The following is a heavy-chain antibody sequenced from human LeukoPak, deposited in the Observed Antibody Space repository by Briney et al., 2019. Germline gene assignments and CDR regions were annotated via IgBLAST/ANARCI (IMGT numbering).Heavy chain of an antibody. CDR2: ICYDGSNK. CDR1: GFTFSSYG. J-gene: IGHJ6*02. D-gene: IGHD4-17*01. V-gene: IGHV3-33*06. Sequence: GGSLRLSCAASGFTFSSYGMHWVRQAPGKGLEWVAVICYDGSNKYYADSVKGRFTISRDNSKNTLYLQMNSLRAEDTALYYCAKSRGQYGDYLFYYYGMDVWGQGTTVTVSS. CDR3: AKSRGQYGDYLFYYYGMDV.